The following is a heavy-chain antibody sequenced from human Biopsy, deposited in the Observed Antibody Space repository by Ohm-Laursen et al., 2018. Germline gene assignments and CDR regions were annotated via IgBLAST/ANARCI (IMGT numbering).Heavy chain of an antibody. Sequence: SLRLSCSASGFTFSNSGMHWVRQAPGKGLEWVAAISYDGSKTDYGDSVKGRLNISRDNSKNTLDLQMSSLRVEDTAVYFCAKDKGTFNFYYYGMDVWGQGTAVTVSS. V-gene: IGHV3-30*18. CDR1: GFTFSNSG. CDR3: AKDKGTFNFYYYGMDV. D-gene: IGHD2/OR15-2a*01. CDR2: ISYDGSKT. J-gene: IGHJ6*02.